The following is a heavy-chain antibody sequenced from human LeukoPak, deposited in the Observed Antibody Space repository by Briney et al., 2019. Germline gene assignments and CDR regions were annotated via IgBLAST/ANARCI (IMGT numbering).Heavy chain of an antibody. V-gene: IGHV3-21*01. CDR3: AREAYYYDSSGYFDY. CDR2: ISSSSSYI. J-gene: IGHJ4*02. CDR1: GFTFSSYS. D-gene: IGHD3-22*01. Sequence: GGSLRLSCAASGFTFSSYSMNWVRQAPGKGLEWVSSISSSSSYIYYADSVKGRFTISRDNAKNSLYLQMNSLRAEDTAVYYCAREAYYYDSSGYFDYWGQGTLVTVSS.